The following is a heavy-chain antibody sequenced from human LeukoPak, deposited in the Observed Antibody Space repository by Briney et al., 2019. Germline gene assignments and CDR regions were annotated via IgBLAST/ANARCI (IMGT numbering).Heavy chain of an antibody. CDR1: GFTFSSYW. Sequence: GGPLRLSCAASGFTFSSYWMSWVRQAPGKGLEWVANIKQDGSEKYYVDSVKGRFTISRDNAKNSLYLQMNSLRAEDTAVYYCARDFYGDYQNRALDYWGQGTLVTVSS. CDR2: IKQDGSEK. V-gene: IGHV3-7*01. J-gene: IGHJ4*02. D-gene: IGHD4-17*01. CDR3: ARDFYGDYQNRALDY.